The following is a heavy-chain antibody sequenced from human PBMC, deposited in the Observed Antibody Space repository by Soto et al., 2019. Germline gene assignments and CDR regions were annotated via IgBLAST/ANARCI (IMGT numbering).Heavy chain of an antibody. V-gene: IGHV4-34*01. CDR1: GGSVNSGNYY. D-gene: IGHD1-1*01. CDR3: ARVERGTATTVVDAFDI. J-gene: IGHJ3*02. Sequence: QVQLQQWGAGLLKPSETLSLTCAVFGGSVNSGNYYWSWIRQPPGKGLEWIGEMSHSGGTHFNPSRKSRVTISVDTPMNQFSLKMSSLTAADTALYYCARVERGTATTVVDAFDIWGPGTMVTVSS. CDR2: MSHSGGT.